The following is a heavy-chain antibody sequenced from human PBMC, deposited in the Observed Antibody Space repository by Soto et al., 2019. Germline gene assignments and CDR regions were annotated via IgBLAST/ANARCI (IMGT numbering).Heavy chain of an antibody. CDR3: ARALNYYDQPTLDY. D-gene: IGHD3-22*01. Sequence: GASVKVSCKASGGTFSSYAISWVRQAPGQGLEWMGGIIPIFGTANYAQKFQGRVTITADESTSTAYMELSSLRSEDTAVYYCARALNYYDQPTLDYWGQGTLVTSPQ. CDR2: IIPIFGTA. J-gene: IGHJ4*02. V-gene: IGHV1-69*13. CDR1: GGTFSSYA.